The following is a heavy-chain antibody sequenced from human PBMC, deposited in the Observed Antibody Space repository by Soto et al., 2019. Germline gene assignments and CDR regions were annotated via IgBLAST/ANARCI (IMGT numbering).Heavy chain of an antibody. CDR3: ARGGSGGRRASDI. Sequence: EVQLVESGGGLVQPGGSLRLSCAASGFTFSSYSMNWVRQAPGKGLEWVSYISSSSSTIYYADSVNRRFIISRDNAKHSLFLYKNSLRYLDTAVYYCARGGSGGRRASDIWGQGTMVTVSS. CDR1: GFTFSSYS. J-gene: IGHJ3*02. V-gene: IGHV3-48*02. CDR2: ISSSSSTI. D-gene: IGHD2-15*01.